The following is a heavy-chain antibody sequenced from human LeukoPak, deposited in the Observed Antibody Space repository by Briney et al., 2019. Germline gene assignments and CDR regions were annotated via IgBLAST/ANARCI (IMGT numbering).Heavy chain of an antibody. J-gene: IGHJ5*02. CDR2: IIPILGIA. Sequence: GSSVKVSCKASGGTFSSYAISWVRQAPGQGLEWMGRIIPILGIANYAQKFQGRVTITADKSTSTAYMELSSLRSEDTAVYYCARDQSSSWYRFDPWGQGTLVTVSS. D-gene: IGHD6-13*01. CDR3: ARDQSSSWYRFDP. CDR1: GGTFSSYA. V-gene: IGHV1-69*04.